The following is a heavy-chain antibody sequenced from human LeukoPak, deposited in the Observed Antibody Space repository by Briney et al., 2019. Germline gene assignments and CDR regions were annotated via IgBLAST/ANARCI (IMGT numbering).Heavy chain of an antibody. CDR2: MSYDGGDK. D-gene: IGHD5-24*01. CDR3: ARGSRWLQLGPFDY. V-gene: IGHV3-30*01. Sequence: GGSLRLSCAASGFTFSSYTMNWVRQAPGKGLEWVAVMSYDGGDKYYAESVKGRFTISRDNSRTTVYLQMNSLRAEDTAVYYCARGSRWLQLGPFDYWGQGTLVTVSS. J-gene: IGHJ4*02. CDR1: GFTFSSYT.